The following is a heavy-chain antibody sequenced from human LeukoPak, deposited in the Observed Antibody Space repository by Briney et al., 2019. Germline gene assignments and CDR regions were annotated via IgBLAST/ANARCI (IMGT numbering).Heavy chain of an antibody. CDR3: AKYRSAAGTFHYGMDV. D-gene: IGHD6-13*01. CDR1: GGSFSGYY. CDR2: ISGSGGST. J-gene: IGHJ6*02. V-gene: IGHV3-23*01. Sequence: ETLSLTCAVYGGSFSGYYWSWIRQAPGKGLEWVSAISGSGGSTYYADSVKGRFTISRDNSKNTLYLQMNSLRAEDTAVYYCAKYRSAAGTFHYGMDVWGQGTTVTVSS.